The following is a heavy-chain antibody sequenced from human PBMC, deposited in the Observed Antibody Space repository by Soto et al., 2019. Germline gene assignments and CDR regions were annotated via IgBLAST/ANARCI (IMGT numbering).Heavy chain of an antibody. CDR1: GFTFSSYA. Sequence: SLRLSCAASGFTFSSYAIHWVRQAPGKGLEWVAVISYDGSNKYYADSVKGRFTISRDNSKNTLYLQMNSLRAEDTAVYYCARDRRIRWYGFYYYYGMDVWGQGTTVTVSS. CDR3: ARDRRIRWYGFYYYYGMDV. CDR2: ISYDGSNK. D-gene: IGHD2-15*01. V-gene: IGHV3-30-3*01. J-gene: IGHJ6*02.